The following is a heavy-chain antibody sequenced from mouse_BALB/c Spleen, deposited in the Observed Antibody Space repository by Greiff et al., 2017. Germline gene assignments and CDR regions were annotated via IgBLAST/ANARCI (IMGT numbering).Heavy chain of an antibody. CDR1: GFTFSSYA. CDR3: AREYGFDY. CDR2: ISSGGST. D-gene: IGHD1-1*01. J-gene: IGHJ2*01. Sequence: EVQRVESGGGLVKPGGSLKLSCAASGFTFSSYAMSWVRQTPEKRLEWVASISSGGSTYYPDSVKGRFTISRDNARNILYLQMSSLRSEDTAMYYCAREYGFDYWGQGTTLTVSS. V-gene: IGHV5-6-5*01.